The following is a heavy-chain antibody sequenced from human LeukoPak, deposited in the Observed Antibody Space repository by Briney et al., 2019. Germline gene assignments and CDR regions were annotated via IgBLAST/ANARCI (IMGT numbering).Heavy chain of an antibody. Sequence: ASVKVYCKLSGYTLTELSMHWVRQAPGKGLEWMGGFHPEDNVTINAQSFQGRVTMTEDTSTNTAYMELNSLRSEDTAVYYCATSYYDISTGYRPLAYWGQGTLVTVSS. CDR1: GYTLTELS. D-gene: IGHD3-9*01. CDR3: ATSYYDISTGYRPLAY. J-gene: IGHJ4*02. V-gene: IGHV1-24*01. CDR2: FHPEDNVT.